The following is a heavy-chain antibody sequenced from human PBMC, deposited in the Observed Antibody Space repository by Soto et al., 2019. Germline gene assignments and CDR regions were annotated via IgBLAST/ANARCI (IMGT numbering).Heavy chain of an antibody. Sequence: ASVKVSCKASGGTFSSYAISWVRQAPGQGLEWMGWISAYNGNTNFAQQLQGRVTMTTDTSTSTAYMELRSLRSDDTAVYYCARVGRQSYYDGFPVYWGQGTLVTVSS. D-gene: IGHD3-22*01. V-gene: IGHV1-18*01. CDR3: ARVGRQSYYDGFPVY. J-gene: IGHJ4*02. CDR2: ISAYNGNT. CDR1: GGTFSSYA.